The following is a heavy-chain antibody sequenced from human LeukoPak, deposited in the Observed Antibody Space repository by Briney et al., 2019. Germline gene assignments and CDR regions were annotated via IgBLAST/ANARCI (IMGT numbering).Heavy chain of an antibody. CDR3: AGGTPYYFGY. D-gene: IGHD1-1*01. J-gene: IGHJ4*02. Sequence: GGSLRLSCAASGFTFSSNYMNWVRQAPGKGLEWVSTIYSGGITYYADSVKGRFTISRDNSKNTLYLQMNSLRAEDTAMFYCAGGTPYYFGYWGQGTLVTVSS. CDR2: IYSGGIT. V-gene: IGHV3-53*01. CDR1: GFTFSSNY.